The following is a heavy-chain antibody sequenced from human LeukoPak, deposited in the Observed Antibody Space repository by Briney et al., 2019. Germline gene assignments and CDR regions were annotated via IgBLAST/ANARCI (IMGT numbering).Heavy chain of an antibody. CDR1: GYTFTGYY. V-gene: IGHV1-46*01. D-gene: IGHD3-22*01. Sequence: ASVKVSCKASGYTFTGYYMHWVRQAPGQGLEWMGIINPSGGSTSYAQKFQGRVTMTRDTSTSTVYMELSSLRSEDTAVYYCARDSSYYYDSSGYSGFDYWGQGTLVTVSS. CDR2: INPSGGST. J-gene: IGHJ4*02. CDR3: ARDSSYYYDSSGYSGFDY.